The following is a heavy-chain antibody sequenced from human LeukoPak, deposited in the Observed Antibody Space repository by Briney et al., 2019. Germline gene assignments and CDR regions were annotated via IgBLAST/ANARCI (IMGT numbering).Heavy chain of an antibody. CDR2: IYHSGTT. CDR3: ARNPFEY. Sequence: PSETLSLTCAVSGGSISDSYWWSWVRQPPEKGLEWIGEIYHSGTTNYNPSLKSRVTISVDKSKNQFSPRLSSVTAADTAVHYCARNPFEYWGQGTLVTVSS. V-gene: IGHV4-4*02. J-gene: IGHJ4*02. CDR1: GGSISDSYW.